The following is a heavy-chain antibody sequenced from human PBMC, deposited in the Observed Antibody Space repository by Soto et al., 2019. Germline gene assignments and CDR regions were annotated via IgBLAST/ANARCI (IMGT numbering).Heavy chain of an antibody. V-gene: IGHV1-69*13. CDR2: IIPKFVTT. J-gene: IGHJ4*02. CDR1: GGTFSTYG. CDR3: ARGPNPYYFDY. Sequence: SVKVSCKASGGTFSTYGMNWVRLAPGQGLEWMGGIIPKFVTTNYAQKFQGRVTITADESTNTAYMELNYLRSEDTAVYFCARGPNPYYFDYWGQGTLVTVSS.